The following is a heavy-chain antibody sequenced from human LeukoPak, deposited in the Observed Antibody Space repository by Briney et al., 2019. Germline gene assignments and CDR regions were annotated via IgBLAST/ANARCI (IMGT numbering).Heavy chain of an antibody. V-gene: IGHV3-30*02. CDR1: GFTFSSYG. CDR3: AKVVVIYGDLDY. D-gene: IGHD4-17*01. J-gene: IGHJ4*02. Sequence: GGSLRLSCAASGFTFSSYGMHWVRQAPGKGLEWVAFIRYDGGNKYYADSVKGRFTISRDNSKNTLYLQMNSLRAEDTAVYYCAKVVVIYGDLDYWGQGTLVTVSS. CDR2: IRYDGGNK.